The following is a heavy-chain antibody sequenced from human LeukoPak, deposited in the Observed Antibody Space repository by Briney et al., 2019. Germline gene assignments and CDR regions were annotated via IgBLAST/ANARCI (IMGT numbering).Heavy chain of an antibody. J-gene: IGHJ5*02. CDR2: IYYSGST. V-gene: IGHV4-59*01. Sequence: PSETLSLTCTVSGGSISSYYWSWIRQPPGKGLEWIGYIYYSGSTNYNPSLKSRVTISVDTSKNQFSLKLSSVTAADTAVYYCARGGYSSSWYGERWFDPWGRGTLVTVSS. D-gene: IGHD6-13*01. CDR3: ARGGYSSSWYGERWFDP. CDR1: GGSISSYY.